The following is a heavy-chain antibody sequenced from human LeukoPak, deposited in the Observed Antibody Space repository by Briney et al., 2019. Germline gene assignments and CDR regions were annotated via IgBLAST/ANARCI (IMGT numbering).Heavy chain of an antibody. Sequence: GGSLRLSCAASGFTFSSYAMHWVRQAPGKGLEYVSAISSNGGSTYYANSVKGRFTISRDNSKNTLYLQMGSLRAEDMAVYYCARGPRCIGGDCSRIDYWGQGTLVTVSS. V-gene: IGHV3-64*01. J-gene: IGHJ4*02. D-gene: IGHD2-21*02. CDR2: ISSNGGST. CDR3: ARGPRCIGGDCSRIDY. CDR1: GFTFSSYA.